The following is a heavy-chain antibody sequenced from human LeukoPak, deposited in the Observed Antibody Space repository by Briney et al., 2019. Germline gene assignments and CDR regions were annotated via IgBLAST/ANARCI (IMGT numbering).Heavy chain of an antibody. Sequence: ASVKVSCKASGYTFTGCFIHYVRQAPGQGLEWMGWIDPNSDNIRYSETFKDRVTMTRDTSTNTAYMELSWLRSDDTAVYYCARSAYNYGYVYFDHWRQGTLVIVPS. J-gene: IGHJ4*02. CDR2: IDPNSDNI. CDR3: ARSAYNYGYVYFDH. D-gene: IGHD5-18*01. V-gene: IGHV1-2*02. CDR1: GYTFTGCF.